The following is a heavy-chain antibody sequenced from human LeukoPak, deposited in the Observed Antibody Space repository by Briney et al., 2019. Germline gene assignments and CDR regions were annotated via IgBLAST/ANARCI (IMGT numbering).Heavy chain of an antibody. CDR2: IKQDGSET. CDR3: ARDSLTVTTSYYYYMDV. Sequence: PGGSLRLSCAASGFTFSNYWMNWVRQAPGKGREWLANIKQDGSETYYVASVEGRFTISRDNAKNSLYLQMNSLRAEDTALYYCARDSLTVTTSYYYYMDVWGKGTTVTVSS. D-gene: IGHD4-11*01. CDR1: GFTFSNYW. J-gene: IGHJ6*03. V-gene: IGHV3-7*01.